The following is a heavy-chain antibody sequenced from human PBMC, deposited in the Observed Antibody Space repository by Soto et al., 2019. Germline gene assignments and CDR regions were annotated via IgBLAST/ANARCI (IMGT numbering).Heavy chain of an antibody. CDR2: IVPIVDTA. Sequence: QVQLVQSGAEVRQPASSVKVSCKTSGGTFSSYAISWVRQAPGQGLEWMGGIVPIVDTATYAQKFQGRVTITADESTSTAYKALSRLRSDDTAVYYCVRVVAIPGHPDYWGQGTLVTVSS. J-gene: IGHJ4*02. D-gene: IGHD2-15*01. V-gene: IGHV1-69*12. CDR3: VRVVAIPGHPDY. CDR1: GGTFSSYA.